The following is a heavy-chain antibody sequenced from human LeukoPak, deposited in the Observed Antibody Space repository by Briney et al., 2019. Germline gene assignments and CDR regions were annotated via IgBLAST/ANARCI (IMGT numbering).Heavy chain of an antibody. D-gene: IGHD4-11*01. CDR3: ARGPPYSNYGYMDV. CDR1: GYTFTGYY. CDR2: IIPIFGTA. J-gene: IGHJ6*03. V-gene: IGHV1-69*05. Sequence: GASVKVSCKASGYTFTGYYMHWVRQAPGQGLEWMGGIIPIFGTANYAQKFQGRVTITTDESTSTAYMELSSLRSEDTAVYYCARGPPYSNYGYMDVWGKGTTVTVSS.